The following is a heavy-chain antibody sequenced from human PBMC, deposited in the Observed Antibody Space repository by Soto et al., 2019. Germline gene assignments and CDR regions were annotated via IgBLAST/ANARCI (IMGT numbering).Heavy chain of an antibody. CDR3: ASLQFTQNYSSYGMDV. Sequence: SETLSLTCTVSGGSISSGGYYWSWIRQHPGKGLEWIGYIYYSGSTYYNPSLKSRVTISVDTSKNQFSLKLSSVTAADTAVYYCASLQFTQNYSSYGMDVWGQGTTVTVSS. CDR2: IYYSGST. D-gene: IGHD3-16*01. V-gene: IGHV4-31*03. J-gene: IGHJ6*02. CDR1: GGSISSGGYY.